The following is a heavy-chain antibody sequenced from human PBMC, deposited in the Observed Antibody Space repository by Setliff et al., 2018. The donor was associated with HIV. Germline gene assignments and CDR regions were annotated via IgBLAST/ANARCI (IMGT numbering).Heavy chain of an antibody. Sequence: ASVKVSWKASGGTFSRDAISWVRQAPGQGLEWMGGIISMFGTANYAQKFQGRVTITADESTNTAYMELSSLRSEDTAVYYCARDREAEGDAFDIWGQGTMVTVSS. V-gene: IGHV1-69*13. J-gene: IGHJ3*02. D-gene: IGHD3-10*01. CDR2: IISMFGTA. CDR3: ARDREAEGDAFDI. CDR1: GGTFSRDA.